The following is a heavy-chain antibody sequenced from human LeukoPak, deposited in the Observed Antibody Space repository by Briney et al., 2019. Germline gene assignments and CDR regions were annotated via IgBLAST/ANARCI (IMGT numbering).Heavy chain of an antibody. CDR1: GDSISSDKW. J-gene: IGHJ5*02. CDR2: IYDSGST. D-gene: IGHD3-16*01. Sequence: SETLSLTCAVSGDSISSDKWWTWFRQPPGKGLEWIGSIYDSGSTCYNPSLKSRVTISVDTSKNQFSLKLNSVTAADTAVYYCARHYGPWGQGTLVTVSS. CDR3: ARHYGP. V-gene: IGHV4-38-2*01.